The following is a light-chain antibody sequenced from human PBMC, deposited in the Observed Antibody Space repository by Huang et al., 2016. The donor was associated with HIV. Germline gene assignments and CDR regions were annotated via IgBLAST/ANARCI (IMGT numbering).Light chain of an antibody. CDR2: WAS. CDR1: QSLLSTSSNKNK. V-gene: IGKV4-1*01. CDR3: QQRVNGLT. Sequence: DIVMTQSPDSLAVSLGERATVNCKSTQSLLSTSSNKNKLAWYQQKPGQPPKLLISWASTRESGVPERFSGSGSGTDFTLTISSLESEDFATYYCQQRVNGLTFGGGTKV. J-gene: IGKJ4*01.